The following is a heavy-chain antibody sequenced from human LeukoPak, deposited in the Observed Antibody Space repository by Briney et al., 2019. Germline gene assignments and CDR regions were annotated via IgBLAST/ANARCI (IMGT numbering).Heavy chain of an antibody. V-gene: IGHV3-23*01. CDR3: ARDYGGLGY. CDR1: GFTFSSYA. D-gene: IGHD4-17*01. CDR2: ITGSNGST. Sequence: GGSLRLSCAASGFTFSSYAMSWVRQAPGKGLEWVSAITGSNGSTYYADSVKGRFTISRDNSKNTLHRQMSSVRYEATAVYYCARDYGGLGYWGQGTLVTVSS. J-gene: IGHJ1*01.